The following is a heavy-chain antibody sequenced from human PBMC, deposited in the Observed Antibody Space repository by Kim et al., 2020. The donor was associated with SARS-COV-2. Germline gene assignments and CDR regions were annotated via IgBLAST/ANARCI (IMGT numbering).Heavy chain of an antibody. Sequence: SETLSLTCTVPGGSISSYYWSWIRQPAGKGLEWIGRMYASGSTKYNPSLKSRVTMSVDTSKKQFSLKLSSVTAADTAVYYCAGGDGYKPILHSWGQATLV. V-gene: IGHV4-4*07. J-gene: IGHJ5*02. CDR3: AGGDGYKPILHS. D-gene: IGHD3-16*01. CDR2: MYASGST. CDR1: GGSISSYY.